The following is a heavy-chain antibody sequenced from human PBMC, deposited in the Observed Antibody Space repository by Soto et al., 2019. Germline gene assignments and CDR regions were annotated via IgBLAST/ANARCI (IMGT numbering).Heavy chain of an antibody. CDR2: IYPGDSDT. Sequence: PGESLKISCKGSGYSFTSYWIGWVRQMPGEGLEWMGIIYPGDSDTRYSPSFQGQVTISADKSISTAYLQWSSLKASDTATYYCARPYSSSSFDYFDYWGQGTLVTVSS. V-gene: IGHV5-51*01. CDR1: GYSFTSYW. D-gene: IGHD6-6*01. J-gene: IGHJ4*02. CDR3: ARPYSSSSFDYFDY.